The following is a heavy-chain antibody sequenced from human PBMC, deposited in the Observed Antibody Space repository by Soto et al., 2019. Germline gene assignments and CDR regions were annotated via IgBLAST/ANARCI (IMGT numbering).Heavy chain of an antibody. V-gene: IGHV4-31*03. CDR1: GGSISSGGYY. CDR3: ARAYDYVWGSYRYTQTPLFDY. J-gene: IGHJ4*02. Sequence: SETLSLTCTVSGGSISSGGYYWSWIRQHPGKGLEWTGYIYYSGSTYYNPSLKSRVTISVDTSKNQFSLKLSSVTAADTAVYYCARAYDYVWGSYRYTQTPLFDYWGQGTLVTVSS. D-gene: IGHD3-16*02. CDR2: IYYSGST.